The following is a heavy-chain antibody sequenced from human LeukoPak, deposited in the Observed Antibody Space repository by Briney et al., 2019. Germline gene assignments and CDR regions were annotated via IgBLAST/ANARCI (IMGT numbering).Heavy chain of an antibody. CDR2: IYYSGSS. J-gene: IGHJ4*02. Sequence: GSLRLSCAASGFTFSSYAMSWVRQPPGKGLEWIGSIYYSGSSYYNPSLKSRVTIFLDTSRNQFSLKLSSVTAADTALYFCARHPGPFDFWGQGILVTVSS. CDR3: ARHPGPFDF. CDR1: GFTFSSYA. V-gene: IGHV4-39*01.